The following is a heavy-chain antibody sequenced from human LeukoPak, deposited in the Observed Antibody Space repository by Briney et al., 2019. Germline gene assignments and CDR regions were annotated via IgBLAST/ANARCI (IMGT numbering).Heavy chain of an antibody. V-gene: IGHV4-59*08. CDR2: IYYSGST. Sequence: PSETLSLTCTVSGGSISSYHWSWIRQPPGKGLEWIGYIYYSGSTNYNPSLKSRVTISVDTSKNQFSLKLSSVTAADTAVYYCARLLEYSSSSFDYWGQGTLVTVSS. J-gene: IGHJ4*02. CDR1: GGSISSYH. CDR3: ARLLEYSSSSFDY. D-gene: IGHD6-6*01.